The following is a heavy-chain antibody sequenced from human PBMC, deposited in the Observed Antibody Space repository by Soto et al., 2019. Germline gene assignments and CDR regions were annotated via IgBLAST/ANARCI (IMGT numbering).Heavy chain of an antibody. D-gene: IGHD3-3*01. CDR3: AKEGGYHTAFLEY. CDR1: GFSFRSYG. J-gene: IGHJ4*01. CDR2: ISFDGSNT. Sequence: VGSLRLSCAASGFSFRSYGVHWVRQAPGKGLEWVAVISFDGSNTYYADSLKGRFTISRDNSNNTLYLQMSSLTAEDTAVYYCAKEGGYHTAFLEYCGHGPLATVYS. V-gene: IGHV3-30*18.